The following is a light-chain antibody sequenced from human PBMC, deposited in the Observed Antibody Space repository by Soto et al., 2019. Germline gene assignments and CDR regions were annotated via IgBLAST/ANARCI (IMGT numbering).Light chain of an antibody. J-gene: IGKJ1*01. Sequence: EIVLTQSPGTLSLSPGERASLSCRASQSVSSNYLAWYQQKSGQAPSLLIYGASSRDTGVPDRFSGSGSGTDFTLTINSLEPEDCAVYYCHQYGSPLWTFGQGTKVEIK. CDR3: HQYGSPLWT. CDR2: GAS. CDR1: QSVSSNY. V-gene: IGKV3-20*01.